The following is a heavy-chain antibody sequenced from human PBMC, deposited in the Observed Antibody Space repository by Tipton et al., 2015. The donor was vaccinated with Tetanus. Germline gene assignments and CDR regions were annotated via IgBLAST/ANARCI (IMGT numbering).Heavy chain of an antibody. CDR1: GGSFSGYY. V-gene: IGHV4-34*01. J-gene: IGHJ5*02. CDR3: ARGEDQYKSGNH. CDR2: IHPSGIV. Sequence: TLSLTCTIYGGSFSGYYWSWIRQSPGKGLEWIGEIHPSGIVSYTPSLKSRVAILLDTSANQFSLKLTSVTAADTAVYYCARGEDQYKSGNHWGQGTPVTVSS. D-gene: IGHD1-1*01.